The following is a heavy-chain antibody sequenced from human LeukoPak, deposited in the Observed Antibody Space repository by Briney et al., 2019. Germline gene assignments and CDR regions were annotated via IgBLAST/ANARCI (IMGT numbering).Heavy chain of an antibody. V-gene: IGHV1-2*06. Sequence: GASVKVSCKASGYTFTGYYMHRVRQAPGQGLDWMGRINPNSGGTNYAQKFQGRVTMTRDTSISTAYMELSRLRSDDTAVYYCARDDIAVAGPGDYWGQGTLVTVSS. CDR3: ARDDIAVAGPGDY. CDR2: INPNSGGT. J-gene: IGHJ4*02. D-gene: IGHD6-19*01. CDR1: GYTFTGYY.